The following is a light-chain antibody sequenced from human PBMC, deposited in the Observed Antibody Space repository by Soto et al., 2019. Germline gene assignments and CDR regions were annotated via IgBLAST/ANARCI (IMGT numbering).Light chain of an antibody. J-gene: IGKJ2*01. CDR1: QTISSW. CDR3: QHYNSYSEA. CDR2: KAS. V-gene: IGKV1-5*03. Sequence: DIQMIQNTSTLSGSVVERFTITLLASQTISSWLAWYHQKPGKAPKLLIYKASTLKSGVPSRFSGSGSGTEFTLTISSLQPDDCATYYCQHYNSYSEAFGHVT.